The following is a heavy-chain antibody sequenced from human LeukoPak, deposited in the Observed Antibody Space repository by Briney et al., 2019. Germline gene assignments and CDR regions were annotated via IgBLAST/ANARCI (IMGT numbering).Heavy chain of an antibody. CDR3: ARLSPVVPAATINWFDP. V-gene: IGHV4-31*03. Sequence: PSQTLSLTCTVSGGSISSGGYYWSWIRQHPGKGLEWIGYIYYSGSTNYNPSLKSRVTISVDTSKNQFSLKLSSVTAADTAVYYCARLSPVVPAATINWFDPWGQGTLVTVSS. J-gene: IGHJ5*02. CDR2: IYYSGST. CDR1: GGSISSGGYY. D-gene: IGHD2-2*01.